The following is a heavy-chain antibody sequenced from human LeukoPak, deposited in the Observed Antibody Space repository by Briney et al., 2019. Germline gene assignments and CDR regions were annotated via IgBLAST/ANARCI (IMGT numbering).Heavy chain of an antibody. CDR2: IRSKAYGGTT. CDR3: TREDSSSWHLDY. J-gene: IGHJ4*02. CDR1: GFTFGDYA. Sequence: PGGSLRLSCTASGFTFGDYAMSWVRQAPGKGLEWVGFIRSKAYGGTTEYAASVKGRFTISRDDSKSIAYLQMNSLKTEDTAVYYCTREDSSSWHLDYWGQGTLVTVSS. V-gene: IGHV3-49*04. D-gene: IGHD6-13*01.